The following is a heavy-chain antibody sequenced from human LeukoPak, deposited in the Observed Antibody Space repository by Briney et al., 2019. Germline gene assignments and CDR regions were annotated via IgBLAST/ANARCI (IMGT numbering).Heavy chain of an antibody. CDR1: GFDFSGFS. Sequence: PGGSLRLSCVVSGFDFSGFSMSWVRQAPGKGLEWVANIKTDGSRIYYVDSVKGRFTISRDNAKNSLYLQMNSLRAEDTAVYYCARDLNWETYWGQGTLVSVSS. CDR3: ARDLNWETY. D-gene: IGHD7-27*01. J-gene: IGHJ4*02. V-gene: IGHV3-7*01. CDR2: IKTDGSRI.